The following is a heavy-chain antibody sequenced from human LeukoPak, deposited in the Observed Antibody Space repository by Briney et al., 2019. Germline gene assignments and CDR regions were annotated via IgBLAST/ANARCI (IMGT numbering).Heavy chain of an antibody. CDR1: GLTFSSYA. CDR2: IGGRGDST. D-gene: IGHD3-10*01. V-gene: IGHV3-23*01. CDR3: AKDHPGGWFGDDY. J-gene: IGHJ4*02. Sequence: PGGSLRLSCAASGLTFSSYAMSWVRQAPGKGLEWISAIGGRGDSTYYADSVKGRFTISRDKSKNTLYLQMNSLRAEDTAVYYCAKDHPGGWFGDDYRGQGTLVTVSS.